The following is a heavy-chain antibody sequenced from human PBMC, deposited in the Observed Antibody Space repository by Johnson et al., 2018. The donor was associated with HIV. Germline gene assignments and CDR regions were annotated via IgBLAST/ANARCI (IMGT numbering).Heavy chain of an antibody. CDR3: ARDGPSTGLGPDAFDI. V-gene: IGHV3-64*01. J-gene: IGHJ3*02. D-gene: IGHD6-19*01. CDR2: ISSNGGST. Sequence: MLLVESGGGLVQPGGSLRLSCAASRFTFSSYAMHWVRQAPGRGLEYVSAISSNGGSTYYANSVKGRFTISRDNAKNSLYLQMNSLRAEDTAVYYCARDGPSTGLGPDAFDIWGQGTMVTVSS. CDR1: RFTFSSYA.